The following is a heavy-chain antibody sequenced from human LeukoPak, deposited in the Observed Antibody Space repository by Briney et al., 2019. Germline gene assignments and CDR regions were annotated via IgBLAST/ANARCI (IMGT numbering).Heavy chain of an antibody. Sequence: GGSLRLSCAASGFTLSNYMMTWVRKAPVKGLETISTITSDGVTYYIDSVRGRFTLSRDISKNTLYLQMNSLTAEDTAVYNCVKRPYYEFRHYVFEFWGQGTLVTVSS. CDR2: ITSDGVT. CDR1: GFTLSNYM. CDR3: VKRPYYEFRHYVFEF. J-gene: IGHJ4*02. D-gene: IGHD3-16*01. V-gene: IGHV3-23*05.